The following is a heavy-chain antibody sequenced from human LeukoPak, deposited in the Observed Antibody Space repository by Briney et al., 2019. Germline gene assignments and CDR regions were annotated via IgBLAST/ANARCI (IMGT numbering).Heavy chain of an antibody. D-gene: IGHD3-22*01. J-gene: IGHJ4*02. CDR2: IWYDGINK. Sequence: PGRSLRLSCGASGFTFSSSGMHWVRQARGKGVEWVAVIWYDGINKYYADSVKGQFTISRDNSKNTLYLQMNSLRAEDTAVYYCARGVDYYDSSGTIDYWGQGTLVTVSS. CDR3: ARGVDYYDSSGTIDY. V-gene: IGHV3-33*01. CDR1: GFTFSSSG.